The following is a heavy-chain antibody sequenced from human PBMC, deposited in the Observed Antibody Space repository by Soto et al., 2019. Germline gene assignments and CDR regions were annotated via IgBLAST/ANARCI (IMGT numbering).Heavy chain of an antibody. J-gene: IGHJ6*02. D-gene: IGHD3-10*01. CDR1: GGCISSSNW. V-gene: IGHV4-4*02. CDR2: IYHSGST. Sequence: QVQLQESGPGLVKPSGTLSLTCAVSGGCISSSNWWSWVRQPPGKGLEWIGEIYHSGSTNYNPSLKSRVTISVEKSKNQFSLQLSSVTAADTAVHYCARDHRITVVRVVKPMYYYYGMDVWGQGTTVTFSS. CDR3: ARDHRITVVRVVKPMYYYYGMDV.